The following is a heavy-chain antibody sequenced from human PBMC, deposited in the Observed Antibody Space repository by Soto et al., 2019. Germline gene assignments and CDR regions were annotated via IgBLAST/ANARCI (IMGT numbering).Heavy chain of an antibody. J-gene: IGHJ4*02. D-gene: IGHD3-10*01. CDR2: IYNSGTT. CDR3: AREWFGALSHFDI. Sequence: SETLSLTCTVSGGSISSGGYYWSWIRQHPGKGLEWIGYIYNSGTTYYNPSLRSRVIISIDTSKSQFSLKLSSVTAADTAVYFCAREWFGALSHFDIWGQGTLGTVPS. CDR1: GGSISSGGYY. V-gene: IGHV4-31*03.